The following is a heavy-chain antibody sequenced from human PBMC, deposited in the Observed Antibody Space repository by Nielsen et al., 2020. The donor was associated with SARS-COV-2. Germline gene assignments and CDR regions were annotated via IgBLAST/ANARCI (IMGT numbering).Heavy chain of an antibody. CDR1: GFTFSSYA. D-gene: IGHD5-12*01. J-gene: IGHJ4*02. CDR3: ASYGGATIT. V-gene: IGHV3-23*01. Sequence: GESLKISCAASGFTFSSYAMSWVRQAPGKGLEWVSAISGSGGSTYYADSVKGRFTISRDNSKNTLYLQMNSLRAEDTAVYYCASYGGATITWGQGTLVTVSS. CDR2: ISGSGGST.